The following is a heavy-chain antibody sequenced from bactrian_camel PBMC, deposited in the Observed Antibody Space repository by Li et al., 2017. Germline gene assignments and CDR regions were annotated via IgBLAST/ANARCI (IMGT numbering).Heavy chain of an antibody. D-gene: IGHD2*01. CDR1: GFRHSVCS. Sequence: HVQLVESGGGLVQPGGSLRLSCAGSGFRHSVCSMGWYRQAPGKERVVVSTILENGTTYYADSAKGRFTISRDNAKNMVYLHLNSLKTEDMAIYYCVKDVRAYYTGDHYAPNTVRGQGTQVTVS. CDR2: ILENGTT. J-gene: IGHJ4*01. CDR3: VKDVRAYYTGDHYAPNTV. V-gene: IGHV3S53*01.